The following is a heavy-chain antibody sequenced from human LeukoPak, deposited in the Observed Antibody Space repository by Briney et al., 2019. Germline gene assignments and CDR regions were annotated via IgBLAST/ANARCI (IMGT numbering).Heavy chain of an antibody. J-gene: IGHJ4*02. CDR1: GYTFTSYG. V-gene: IGHV1-18*01. D-gene: IGHD5-18*01. Sequence: ASVMVSCEASGYTFTSYGISWVRQAPGQGLEWMGWISAYNGNTNYAQKLQGRVTMTTDTSTSTAYMELRSLRSDDTAVYYCARQSSPHVDTAMVWVTYWGQGTLVTVSS. CDR2: ISAYNGNT. CDR3: ARQSSPHVDTAMVWVTY.